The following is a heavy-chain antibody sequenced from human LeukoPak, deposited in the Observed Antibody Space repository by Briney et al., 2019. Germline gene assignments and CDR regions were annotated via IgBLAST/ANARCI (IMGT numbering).Heavy chain of an antibody. CDR2: INGDGTTT. J-gene: IGHJ6*02. D-gene: IGHD2-2*01. CDR1: GFTLRTYW. CDR3: ARGPQRGAAANYYGMDV. V-gene: IGHV3-74*01. Sequence: GGSLRLSCAVSGFTLRTYWMHWGRQAPGKGLVWVSRINGDGTTTTYADSVKGRFTVSSDNARSTLYLRMNSLRAEDTAVYYCARGPQRGAAANYYGMDVWGQGTTVTVSS.